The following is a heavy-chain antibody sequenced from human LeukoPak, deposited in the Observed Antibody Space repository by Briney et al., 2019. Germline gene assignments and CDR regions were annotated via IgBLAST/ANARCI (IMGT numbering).Heavy chain of an antibody. J-gene: IGHJ4*02. CDR1: GGSISSSSYY. V-gene: IGHV4-39*01. CDR3: ARHPYSSSWASFDY. CDR2: IYYPGST. Sequence: PSETLSLTCTVSGGSISSSSYYWGWIRQPPGKGLEWIGSIYYPGSTYYNPSLKSQVTISVDTSKNQFSLKLGSVTAADTAVYYCARHPYSSSWASFDYWGQGTLVTVSS. D-gene: IGHD6-13*01.